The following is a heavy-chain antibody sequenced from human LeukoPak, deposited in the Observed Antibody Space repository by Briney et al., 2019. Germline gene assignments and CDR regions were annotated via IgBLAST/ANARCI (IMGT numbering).Heavy chain of an antibody. CDR3: ARGIAEGNWFDP. Sequence: PSETLSLTCTVSGGSISNYYWSWIRQPPGKGLEWIAYIDYRGSTTYNPSLKSRVTISVDTSKNQFSLKLSSVTAADTAVYYCARGIAEGNWFDPWGQGTRVTVSS. CDR2: IDYRGST. D-gene: IGHD6-13*01. V-gene: IGHV4-59*01. J-gene: IGHJ5*02. CDR1: GGSISNYY.